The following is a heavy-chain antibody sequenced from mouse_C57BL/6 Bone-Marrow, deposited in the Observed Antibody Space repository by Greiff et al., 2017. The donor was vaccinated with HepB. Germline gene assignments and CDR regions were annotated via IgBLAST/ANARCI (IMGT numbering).Heavy chain of an antibody. D-gene: IGHD1-1*01. V-gene: IGHV1-64*01. J-gene: IGHJ2*01. Sequence: QVQLQQPGAELVKPGASVKLSCKASGYTFTSYWMHWVKQRPGQGLEWIGMIHPNSGSTNYNEKFKSKATLTVDKSSSTAYMQLSSLTSEDSAVYYWARRDYYGKRSYFDYWGQGTTLTVSS. CDR3: ARRDYYGKRSYFDY. CDR2: IHPNSGST. CDR1: GYTFTSYW.